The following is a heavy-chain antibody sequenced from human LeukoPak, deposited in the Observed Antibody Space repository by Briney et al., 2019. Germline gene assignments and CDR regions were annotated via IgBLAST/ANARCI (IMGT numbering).Heavy chain of an antibody. CDR1: GFTFSSYW. D-gene: IGHD4-4*01. Sequence: LSGGSLRLSCAASGFTFSSYWMSWVRQAPGKGLEWVANIKQDGSEKYYVDSVKGRFTISRDNAKNSPYLQMNSLRAEDTAVYYCARDAYDYSNWFDPWGQGTLVTVSS. CDR3: ARDAYDYSNWFDP. J-gene: IGHJ5*02. V-gene: IGHV3-7*01. CDR2: IKQDGSEK.